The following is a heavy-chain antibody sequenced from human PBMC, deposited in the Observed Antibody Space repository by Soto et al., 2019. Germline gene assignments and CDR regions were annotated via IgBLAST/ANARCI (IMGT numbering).Heavy chain of an antibody. Sequence: QVQLVESGGGVVQPGRSLRLSCAASGFTFSSYGMHWVRQAPGKGLEWVAVISYDGSNKYYADSVKGRFTISRDNSKNTLYLQRNSLRAEDTAVYYCAKDGSITGTIRGFDYWGQGTLVTVSS. CDR1: GFTFSSYG. CDR3: AKDGSITGTIRGFDY. V-gene: IGHV3-30*18. CDR2: ISYDGSNK. D-gene: IGHD1-20*01. J-gene: IGHJ4*02.